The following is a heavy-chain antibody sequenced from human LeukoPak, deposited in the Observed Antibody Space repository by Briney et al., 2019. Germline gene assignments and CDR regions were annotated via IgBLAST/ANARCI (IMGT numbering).Heavy chain of an antibody. CDR2: MNPNSGNT. Sequence: ASVRLSCTASGYTFTSYNTNWGRQAPGQGLGWVGGMNPNSGNTGYAQKFQGRVTMTRNTSISTAYMELSSLRSEDTAVYYCARGGHYYDSSGANFQHWGQGTLVTVSS. V-gene: IGHV1-8*01. CDR3: ARGGHYYDSSGANFQH. D-gene: IGHD3-22*01. J-gene: IGHJ1*01. CDR1: GYTFTSYN.